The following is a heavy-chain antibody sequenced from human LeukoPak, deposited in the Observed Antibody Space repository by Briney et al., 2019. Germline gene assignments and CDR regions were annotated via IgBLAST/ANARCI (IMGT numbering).Heavy chain of an antibody. CDR1: GYTFTRYY. CDR3: ARDGWFYYDSSDYSGFDY. D-gene: IGHD3-22*01. Sequence: ASVKVSCKASGYTFTRYYMHWVRQALGQGPEWMGIINPSGGSINYAQKFQGRVTMTRDTSTSTVYMELSSLRSEDTAVYFCARDGWFYYDSSDYSGFDYWGQGTLVTVSS. CDR2: INPSGGSI. V-gene: IGHV1-46*01. J-gene: IGHJ4*02.